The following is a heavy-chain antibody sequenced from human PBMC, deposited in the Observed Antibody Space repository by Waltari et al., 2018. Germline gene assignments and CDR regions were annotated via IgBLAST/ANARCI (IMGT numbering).Heavy chain of an antibody. CDR2: ISYSGTT. D-gene: IGHD5-12*01. CDR3: ATYIGASVGTASFDV. Sequence: QLQLQDSGPGLVKPSETVSLTCSVSGGSLTIAGHSWGWIRQPPGQGLEWIGTISYSGTTYNSPSLQSRVTISRDTSKNQRSLKLDSVTASDTAVYYCATYIGASVGTASFDVWGQGTMVTVSS. J-gene: IGHJ3*01. V-gene: IGHV4-39*01. CDR1: GGSLTIAGHS.